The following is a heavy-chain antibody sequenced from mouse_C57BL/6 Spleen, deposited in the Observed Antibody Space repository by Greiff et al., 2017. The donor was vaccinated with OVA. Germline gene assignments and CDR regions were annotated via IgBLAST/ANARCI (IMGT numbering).Heavy chain of an antibody. CDR1: GYTFTDYE. V-gene: IGHV1-15*01. Sequence: QVQLKQSGAELVRPGASVTLSCKASGYTFTDYEMHWVKQTPVHGLEWIGAIDPETGGTAYNQKFKGKAILTADKSSSTAYMELRSLTSEDSAVYYCTRSSQLRLQYYAMDYWGQGTSVTVSS. J-gene: IGHJ4*01. D-gene: IGHD3-2*02. CDR2: IDPETGGT. CDR3: TRSSQLRLQYYAMDY.